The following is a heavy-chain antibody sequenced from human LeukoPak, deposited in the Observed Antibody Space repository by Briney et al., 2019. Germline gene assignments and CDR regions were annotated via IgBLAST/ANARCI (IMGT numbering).Heavy chain of an antibody. CDR2: IIPIFGTA. CDR1: GGTFSSYA. J-gene: IGHJ1*01. D-gene: IGHD2-8*01. V-gene: IGHV1-69*05. Sequence: ASVKVSCKASGGTFSSYAISWVRQAPGQGLEWMGRIIPIFGTANYAQKFQGRVTITTDESTSTAYMELSSLRSEDTAVYYCARGYCTNGVCYIGYFQHWGQGTLVTVSS. CDR3: ARGYCTNGVCYIGYFQH.